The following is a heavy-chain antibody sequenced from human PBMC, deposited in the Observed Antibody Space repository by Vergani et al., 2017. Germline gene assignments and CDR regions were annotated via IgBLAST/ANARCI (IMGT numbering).Heavy chain of an antibody. CDR1: GFTSAGYA. D-gene: IGHD5-18*01. Sequence: EVQLEESGGGLVLPGRSLRLSCVASGFTSAGYAMHWVRQAPGKGLEWVSGISWNSNSIGYADSVKGRFTISRDNAKNSLYLQMSSLRVEDTAIYYCAELYGDDGYSPFWGQGTLVTVSS. V-gene: IGHV3-9*02. CDR3: AELYGDDGYSPF. J-gene: IGHJ4*02. CDR2: ISWNSNSI.